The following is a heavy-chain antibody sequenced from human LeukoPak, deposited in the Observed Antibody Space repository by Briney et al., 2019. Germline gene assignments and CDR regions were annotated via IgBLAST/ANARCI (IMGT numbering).Heavy chain of an antibody. Sequence: GGSLRLSCAASGVTVRSNYMNWVRQAPGKGLEWVALIFSGNSTYYADSVKGRFTISRDNSKNTLYLQMNSLRAEDTAVYYCARAIQFGGYFDYWGQGTLVTVST. CDR2: IFSGNST. D-gene: IGHD2-15*01. J-gene: IGHJ4*02. CDR3: ARAIQFGGYFDY. CDR1: GVTVRSNY. V-gene: IGHV3-53*01.